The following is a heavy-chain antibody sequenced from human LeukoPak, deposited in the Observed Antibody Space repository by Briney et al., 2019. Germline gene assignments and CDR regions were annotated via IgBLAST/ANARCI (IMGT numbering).Heavy chain of an antibody. CDR1: GGTFSSYA. Sequence: SVKVSCKASGGTFSSYAISWVRQAPGQGLEWMGGIIPIFGTANYAQKFQGRVTITADESTSTAYTELSSLRSEDTAVYYCATNRDFWSGYFGFDYWGQGTLVTVSS. CDR3: ATNRDFWSGYFGFDY. D-gene: IGHD3-3*01. V-gene: IGHV1-69*13. CDR2: IIPIFGTA. J-gene: IGHJ4*02.